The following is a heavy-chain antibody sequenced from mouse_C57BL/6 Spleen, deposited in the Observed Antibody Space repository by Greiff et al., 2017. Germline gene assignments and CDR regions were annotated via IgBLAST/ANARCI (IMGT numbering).Heavy chain of an antibody. J-gene: IGHJ4*01. V-gene: IGHV5-17*01. CDR1: GFTFSDYG. CDR3: AKVSTTVRGYAMDY. Sequence: EVMLVESGGGLVKPGGSLKLSCAASGFTFSDYGMHWVRQAPEKGLEWVAYISSGSSTIYYADTVKGRFTISRDNAKNTLFLQMTSLRSEDTAMYYCAKVSTTVRGYAMDYWGQGTSVTVSS. D-gene: IGHD1-1*01. CDR2: ISSGSSTI.